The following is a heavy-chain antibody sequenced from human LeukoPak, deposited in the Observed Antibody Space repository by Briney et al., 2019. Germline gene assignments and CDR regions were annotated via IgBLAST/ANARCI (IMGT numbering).Heavy chain of an antibody. CDR1: GFTFSSYS. Sequence: GGSLRLSCAASGFTFSSYSMNWVRQAPGKGLEWVSYISSSSSTIYYADSVKGRFTISRDNAKNSLYLQMNSLRDEDTAVYYCARANRNDFLDAFDIWGQGTMVTVSS. CDR2: ISSSSSTI. J-gene: IGHJ3*02. D-gene: IGHD1-1*01. CDR3: ARANRNDFLDAFDI. V-gene: IGHV3-48*02.